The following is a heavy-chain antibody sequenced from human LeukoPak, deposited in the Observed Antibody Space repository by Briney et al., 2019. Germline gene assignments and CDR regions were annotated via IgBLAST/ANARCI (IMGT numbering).Heavy chain of an antibody. D-gene: IGHD2-21*02. Sequence: PSETLSLTCTVSGGSISSYSWSWIRQPAGKGLEWIGRIYTSGNSNYNPSLKNRVTMSIDTSKKQVSLRMTSVTDADTAVYYCASSSVMETASGFDYWGQGFLVTVSS. V-gene: IGHV4-4*07. CDR3: ASSSVMETASGFDY. CDR1: GGSISSYS. J-gene: IGHJ4*02. CDR2: IYTSGNS.